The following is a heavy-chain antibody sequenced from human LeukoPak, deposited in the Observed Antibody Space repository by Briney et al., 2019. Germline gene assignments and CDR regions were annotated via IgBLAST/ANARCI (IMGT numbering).Heavy chain of an antibody. J-gene: IGHJ4*02. CDR2: IRYDGSNK. D-gene: IGHD4-17*01. CDR1: GFTFSNYG. Sequence: GGSLRLSCAASGFTFSNYGMHWVRQAPGKGLEWVTSIRYDGSNKFYADSVKGRFTISRDNSKNTLYLQMNSLRGEDSAVYYCATHTGYFDYWGQGTLVTVSS. V-gene: IGHV3-30*02. CDR3: ATHTGYFDY.